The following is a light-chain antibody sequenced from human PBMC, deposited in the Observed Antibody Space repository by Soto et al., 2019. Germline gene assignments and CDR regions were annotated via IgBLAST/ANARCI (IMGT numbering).Light chain of an antibody. V-gene: IGKV1-17*03. Sequence: DIQMTQSPSAMSASVGDRVTITCRASQDIRNFLAWFQQKPRKVPQRLIYAASSLQSGVPSRFSGSGFGTEFTLTISSLQPEDFATYYCLQHNSYPRTFGQGTKVDIK. CDR2: AAS. CDR3: LQHNSYPRT. CDR1: QDIRNF. J-gene: IGKJ1*01.